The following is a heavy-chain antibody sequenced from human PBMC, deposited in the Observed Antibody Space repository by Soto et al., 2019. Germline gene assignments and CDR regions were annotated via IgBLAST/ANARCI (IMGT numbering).Heavy chain of an antibody. CDR3: AKEPHNFTWYGSTGMDV. CDR2: ISFDGTNT. Sequence: PGESLRLSCAASGFSFSNYGIHWVRQAPGKGLEWVAFISFDGTNTYYTDYLRGRFTISRDNSKNTVYLQLNSLTAEDTAVYYCAKEPHNFTWYGSTGMDVWGQGTTVTVSS. D-gene: IGHD6-13*01. J-gene: IGHJ6*02. V-gene: IGHV3-30*18. CDR1: GFSFSNYG.